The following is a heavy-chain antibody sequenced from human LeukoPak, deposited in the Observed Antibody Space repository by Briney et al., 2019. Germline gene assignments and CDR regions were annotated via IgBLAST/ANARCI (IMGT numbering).Heavy chain of an antibody. J-gene: IGHJ4*02. CDR1: GYTLTELS. Sequence: ASVKVSCKVSGYTLTELSMHWVRQAPGKGLEWTGGFDPEDGETIYAQKFQGRVTMTEDTSTDTAYMELSSLRSEDTAVYYCATGRLISTQYYYDSSGYLDYWGQGTLVTVSS. CDR3: ATGRLISTQYYYDSSGYLDY. CDR2: FDPEDGET. D-gene: IGHD3-22*01. V-gene: IGHV1-24*01.